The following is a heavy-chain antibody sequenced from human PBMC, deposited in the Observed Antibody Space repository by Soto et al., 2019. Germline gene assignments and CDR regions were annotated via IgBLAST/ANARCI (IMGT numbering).Heavy chain of an antibody. CDR3: AKDPGPVDS. CDR1: GFTFNSYD. V-gene: IGHV3-30*18. Sequence: PGGSLRLSCAASGFTFNSYDMHWVRQAPGKGLEWVAVISYDGSNKYYADSVKGRFTISRDTSKNTLYLQMNSLRAEDTAVYYCAKDPGPVDSWGHGTLVTVSS. J-gene: IGHJ5*01. CDR2: ISYDGSNK.